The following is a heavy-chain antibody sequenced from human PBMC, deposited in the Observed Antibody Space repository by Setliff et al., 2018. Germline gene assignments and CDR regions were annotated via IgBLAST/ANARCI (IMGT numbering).Heavy chain of an antibody. CDR3: ARGRNVAARLLDT. J-gene: IGHJ5*02. V-gene: IGHV4-34*01. CDR1: GGTFSDYY. CDR2: INHSGTT. Sequence: SETLSLTCAAYGGTFSDYYWTWIRQPPGKGLEWVGEINHSGTTNYNPSLKSRVTISIDTSKDQFSLKMSSVTAADAAIYYCARGRNVAARLLDTWGQGSRVTAPQ. D-gene: IGHD6-6*01.